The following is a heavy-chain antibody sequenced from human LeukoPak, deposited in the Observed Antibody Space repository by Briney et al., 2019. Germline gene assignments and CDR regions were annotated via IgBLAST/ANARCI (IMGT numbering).Heavy chain of an antibody. V-gene: IGHV3-48*04. CDR2: ISSSSSTI. CDR3: ARDVVATSFDY. Sequence: GGSLRLSCAASGFTFSSYSMNWVRQAPGKGLEWVSYISSSSSTIYYADSVKGRFTISRDNAKNSLYLQMNSLRAEDTAVYYCARDVVATSFDYWGQGTLVTVSS. J-gene: IGHJ4*02. D-gene: IGHD2-15*01. CDR1: GFTFSSYS.